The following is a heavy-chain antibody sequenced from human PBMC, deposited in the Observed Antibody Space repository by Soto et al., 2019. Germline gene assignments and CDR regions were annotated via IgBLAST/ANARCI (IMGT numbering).Heavy chain of an antibody. Sequence: PGGSLRLSCAASGFTFSSYGMHWVRQAPGKGLEWVAVIWYDGSNKYYADSVKGRFTISRDNSKNTLYLQMNSLRAEDTAVYYCARDSAVNYYDSSGPPGAGDAFDIWGQGTMVTVSS. V-gene: IGHV3-33*01. J-gene: IGHJ3*02. CDR3: ARDSAVNYYDSSGPPGAGDAFDI. CDR1: GFTFSSYG. D-gene: IGHD3-22*01. CDR2: IWYDGSNK.